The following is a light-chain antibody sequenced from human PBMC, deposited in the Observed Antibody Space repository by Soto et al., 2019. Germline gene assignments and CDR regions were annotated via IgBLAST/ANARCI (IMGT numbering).Light chain of an antibody. Sequence: DIQMTQSPSALSAFVGDTVTITCRASQSIGGWLAWHQQKPGKAPKLLIYKASTLESGVPSRFSGSGSGTEFTLTISSLQPDDFATYYCQQYNTYRAFGQGTKVEI. CDR3: QQYNTYRA. J-gene: IGKJ1*01. CDR1: QSIGGW. CDR2: KAS. V-gene: IGKV1-5*03.